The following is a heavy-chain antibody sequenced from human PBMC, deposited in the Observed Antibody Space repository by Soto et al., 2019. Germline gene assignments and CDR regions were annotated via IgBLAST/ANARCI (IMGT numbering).Heavy chain of an antibody. D-gene: IGHD6-19*01. CDR2: ISYDGSNK. CDR3: AKPPGGWYPPFYY. Sequence: QVQLVESGGGVVQPGRSLRLSCAASGFTFSSYGMHWVRQAPGKGLEWVAVISYDGSNKYYADSVKGRFTISRDNSKNPRYRQMNSRRAEDTVVYECAKPPGGWYPPFYYWGQGTLVTVSS. CDR1: GFTFSSYG. J-gene: IGHJ4*02. V-gene: IGHV3-30*18.